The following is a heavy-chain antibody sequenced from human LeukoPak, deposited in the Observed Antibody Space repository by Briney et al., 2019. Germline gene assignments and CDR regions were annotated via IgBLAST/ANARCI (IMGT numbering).Heavy chain of an antibody. V-gene: IGHV1-46*01. Sequence: AASVKVSCKASGGTFSSYAISWVRQAPGQGLEWMGIINPSGGSTSYAQKFQGRVTMTRDTSTSTVYMELSSLRSEDTAVYYCARDLQGSSWYGSDYWGQGTLVTVSS. CDR1: GGTFSSYA. CDR2: INPSGGST. CDR3: ARDLQGSSWYGSDY. J-gene: IGHJ4*02. D-gene: IGHD6-13*01.